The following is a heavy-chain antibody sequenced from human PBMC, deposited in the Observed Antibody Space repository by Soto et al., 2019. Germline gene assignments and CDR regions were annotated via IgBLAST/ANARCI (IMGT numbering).Heavy chain of an antibody. CDR1: GYTFTSYC. D-gene: IGHD2-21*02. CDR2: ISAYNGNT. Sequence: ASVKVSCEASGYTFTSYCISWVREAPGQGLEWMGWISAYNGNTNYAQKLQGRVAMTTDTSTSTAYMELRSLRSDDTAVYYCARTRGVTARIDYWGQGTLVPVSS. V-gene: IGHV1-18*01. CDR3: ARTRGVTARIDY. J-gene: IGHJ4*02.